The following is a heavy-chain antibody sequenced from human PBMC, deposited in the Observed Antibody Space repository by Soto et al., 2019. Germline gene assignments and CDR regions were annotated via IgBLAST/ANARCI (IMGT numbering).Heavy chain of an antibody. Sequence: ETLSLTCSLYGGSFDGYYWSWVRQSPGKGLEWIGEIHHSGRTKYNPSLKSRVSLSVDTSTKHFSLRLTSVTAADRGVYYCARGVDSWSGYLFWGQGTPVTVSS. CDR2: IHHSGRT. CDR3: ARGVDSWSGYLF. CDR1: GGSFDGYY. D-gene: IGHD3-3*01. V-gene: IGHV4-34*01. J-gene: IGHJ4*02.